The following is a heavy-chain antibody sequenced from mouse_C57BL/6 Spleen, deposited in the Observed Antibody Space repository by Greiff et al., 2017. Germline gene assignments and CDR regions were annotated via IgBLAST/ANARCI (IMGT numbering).Heavy chain of an antibody. V-gene: IGHV5-9-1*02. CDR3: TKVDDYDGYWYFDV. Sequence: EVKLMESGEGLVKPGGSLKLSCAASGFTFSSYAMSWVRQTPETRLEWVAYISSGGDYIYYADTVKGRFTISRDNARNTLYLQMSSLKSEDTAMYYCTKVDDYDGYWYFDVWGTGTTVTVSS. J-gene: IGHJ1*03. D-gene: IGHD2-4*01. CDR1: GFTFSSYA. CDR2: ISSGGDYI.